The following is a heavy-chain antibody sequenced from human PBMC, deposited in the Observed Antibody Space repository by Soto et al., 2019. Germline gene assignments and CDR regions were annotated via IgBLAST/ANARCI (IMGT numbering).Heavy chain of an antibody. D-gene: IGHD3-3*01. CDR1: GYTFTSYA. Sequence: GASVKVSCKASGYTFTSYAMHWVRQAPGQRLEWMGWINAGNGNTKYSQKFQGRVTITRDTSASTAYMELSSLRSEDTAVYYCARGEFWSGYYIANWFDPWGQGTLVTVSS. CDR3: ARGEFWSGYYIANWFDP. J-gene: IGHJ5*02. CDR2: INAGNGNT. V-gene: IGHV1-3*01.